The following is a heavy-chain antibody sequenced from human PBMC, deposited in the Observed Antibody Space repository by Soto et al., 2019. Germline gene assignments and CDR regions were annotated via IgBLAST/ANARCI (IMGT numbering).Heavy chain of an antibody. CDR1: GGSISSDSYY. V-gene: IGHV4-39*01. J-gene: IGHJ5*02. CDR2: ISYSGST. D-gene: IGHD3-10*01. Sequence: PSETLSLTCTVSGGSISSDSYYWGWIRQSPEKGLEWIASISYSGSTNYNPSLKSRVTISVDTSKNQFSLKLSSVTAADTAVYYCARQMVGPPRGVFCFDPWGQGTLVTVSS. CDR3: ARQMVGPPRGVFCFDP.